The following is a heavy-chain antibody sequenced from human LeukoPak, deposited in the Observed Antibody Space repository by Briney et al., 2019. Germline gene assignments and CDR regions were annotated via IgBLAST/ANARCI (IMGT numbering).Heavy chain of an antibody. CDR2: IYYSGST. Sequence: SETLSLTCTVSGGSISSYYWSWIRQPPGKGLEWIGYIYYSGSTNYNPSLKSRVTISVDTSKNQFSLKLSSVTAADTVVYYCARVDYGDYYMDVWGKGTTVTVSS. CDR3: ARVDYGDYYMDV. V-gene: IGHV4-59*01. CDR1: GGSISSYY. D-gene: IGHD4-17*01. J-gene: IGHJ6*03.